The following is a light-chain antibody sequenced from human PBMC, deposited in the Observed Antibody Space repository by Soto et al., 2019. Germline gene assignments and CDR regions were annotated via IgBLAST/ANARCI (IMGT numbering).Light chain of an antibody. V-gene: IGLV1-44*01. CDR1: SSNIGSNP. CDR3: AAWEDSLNSGV. CDR2: STN. J-gene: IGLJ3*02. Sequence: QSVLTQQPSASGTPGQSVTLSCSGSSSNIGSNPVNWYQQLPVTAPKLLIYSTNQRPSGVPDRFSGSKSCTSASLAISGLQAEDEADYDCAAWEDSLNSGVFGGGTQLTV.